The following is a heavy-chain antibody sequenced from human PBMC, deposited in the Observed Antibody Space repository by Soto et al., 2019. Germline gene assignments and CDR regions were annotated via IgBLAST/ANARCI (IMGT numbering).Heavy chain of an antibody. J-gene: IGHJ4*02. V-gene: IGHV3-23*01. CDR2: ISGSGSTI. CDR1: GFPFNGSA. D-gene: IGHD3-22*01. CDR3: AKVFYYYDSSGYYFFDY. Sequence: PGGTLRRSSSASGFPFNGSAVRWVRQAAGTAPECISSISGSGSTIYYAPTLKGRFTISRDNSKNTLYLQMSSLRAEDTAVYYCAKVFYYYDSSGYYFFDYCGQGSLVTV.